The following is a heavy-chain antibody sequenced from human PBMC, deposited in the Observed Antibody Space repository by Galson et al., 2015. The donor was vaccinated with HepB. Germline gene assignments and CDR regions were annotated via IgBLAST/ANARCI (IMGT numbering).Heavy chain of an antibody. V-gene: IGHV1-46*01. CDR3: ARDRLRMHRAVVKGYYYYYGMDV. CDR1: GYTFTSYY. J-gene: IGHJ6*02. CDR2: INPIGGTT. Sequence: SVKVSCKASGYTFTSYYMHWVRQAPGQGLEWMGIINPIGGTTSYAQRFQGRVIMTRDTSTTTVYMQLSSLRSEDTAVYYCARDRLRMHRAVVKGYYYYYGMDVWGQGTTVTVSS. D-gene: IGHD5-18*01.